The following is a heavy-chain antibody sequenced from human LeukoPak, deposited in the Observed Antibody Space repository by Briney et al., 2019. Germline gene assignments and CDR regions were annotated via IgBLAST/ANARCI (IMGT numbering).Heavy chain of an antibody. CDR2: ISYDGSNK. Sequence: GGSLRLSCAASGFTFSSYAMHWVRQAPGKGLEWVAVISYDGSNKYYADSVKGRFTISRDNSKNTLYPQMNSLRAEDTAVYYCARGYCSSTSCATSDAFDIWGQGTMVTVSS. D-gene: IGHD2-2*01. CDR1: GFTFSSYA. J-gene: IGHJ3*02. V-gene: IGHV3-30*01. CDR3: ARGYCSSTSCATSDAFDI.